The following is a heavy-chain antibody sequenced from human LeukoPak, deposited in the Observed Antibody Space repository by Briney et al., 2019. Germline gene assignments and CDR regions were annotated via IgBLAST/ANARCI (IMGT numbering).Heavy chain of an antibody. J-gene: IGHJ6*04. CDR1: LGPLTNSA. V-gene: IGHV1-69*13. CDR3: ARGPHMSAGDNPFFYGMHL. D-gene: IGHD1-14*01. CDR2: IFPILGTT. Sequence: SVKDSSKTSLGPLTNSAISWVRQAPGQGLEWMGGIFPILGTTNYAQNLYGRVTLTPDESTSTVFIELSSLGSQDTAGYYCARGPHMSAGDNPFFYGMHLGGKETT.